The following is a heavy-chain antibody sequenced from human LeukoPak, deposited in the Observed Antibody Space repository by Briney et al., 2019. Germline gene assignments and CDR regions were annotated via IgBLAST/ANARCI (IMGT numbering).Heavy chain of an antibody. CDR1: GFTFSTYD. CDR2: ISFDGSNK. D-gene: IGHD2-8*01. CDR3: ARESLRGTIRGLLEY. J-gene: IGHJ4*02. Sequence: PGGSLRLSCIVSGFTFSTYDMHWVRQAPGKGLEWVAVISFDGSNKYYADSVKGRFTISRDNSKNTLYLQMNSLRAEDTAVYYCARESLRGTIRGLLEYWGQGTLVTVSS. V-gene: IGHV3-30*19.